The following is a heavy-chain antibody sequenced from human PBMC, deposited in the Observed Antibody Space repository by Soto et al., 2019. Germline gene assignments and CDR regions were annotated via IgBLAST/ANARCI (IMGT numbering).Heavy chain of an antibody. Sequence: SETLSPPRAVFCGAFSGYQWGLVRQPPGKGLEWIGEINRSRSTNHNPSLKSRVTISVDTSKNQFSLKLNSVTAADTAVYYCARGWVGTGSHYFRFWGQGTLVTVSS. CDR2: INRSRST. CDR3: ARGWVGTGSHYFRF. D-gene: IGHD3-9*01. J-gene: IGHJ4*02. V-gene: IGHV4-34*01. CDR1: CGAFSGYQ.